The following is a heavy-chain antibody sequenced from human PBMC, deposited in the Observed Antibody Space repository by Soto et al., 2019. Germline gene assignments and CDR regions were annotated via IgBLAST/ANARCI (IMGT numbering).Heavy chain of an antibody. CDR2: ISYDGSNK. V-gene: IGHV3-30-3*01. J-gene: IGHJ4*02. CDR1: GFTFSSYA. CDR3: ARDSEYSSSHLDY. Sequence: QVQLVESGGGVVQPGRSLRLSCAASGFTFSSYAMHWVRQAPGKGLEWVAVISYDGSNKYYADSVKGRFTISRDNSKNTLYLQMNSLRAEDTAVYYCARDSEYSSSHLDYWGQGTLVTVSS. D-gene: IGHD6-6*01.